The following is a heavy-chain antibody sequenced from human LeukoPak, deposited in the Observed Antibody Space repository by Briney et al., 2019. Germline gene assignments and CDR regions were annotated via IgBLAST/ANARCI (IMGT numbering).Heavy chain of an antibody. CDR1: GGTFSSYA. CDR2: INPNSGGT. J-gene: IGHJ4*02. V-gene: IGHV1-2*02. CDR3: ARGYDFWSGYSPFDY. D-gene: IGHD3-3*01. Sequence: ASVKVSCKASGGTFSSYAISWVRQAPGQGLEWMGWINPNSGGTNYAQKFQGRVTMTRDTSISTAYMELSRLRSDDTAVYYCARGYDFWSGYSPFDYWGQGTLVTVSS.